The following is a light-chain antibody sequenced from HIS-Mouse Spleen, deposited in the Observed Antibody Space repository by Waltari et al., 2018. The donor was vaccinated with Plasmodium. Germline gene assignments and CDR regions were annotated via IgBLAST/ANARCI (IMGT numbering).Light chain of an antibody. CDR3: QSYDSSNWV. V-gene: IGLV6-57*04. Sequence: NFMLTQPHSVSESPGKTVTISCTRSSGSIASNYVQWYQQRPGSAPTTVIYGDNQRPSVGPDRFSGAIDSSSNSASLTISGLKTEDEADYYCQSYDSSNWVFGGGTKLTVL. CDR2: GDN. CDR1: SGSIASNY. J-gene: IGLJ3*02.